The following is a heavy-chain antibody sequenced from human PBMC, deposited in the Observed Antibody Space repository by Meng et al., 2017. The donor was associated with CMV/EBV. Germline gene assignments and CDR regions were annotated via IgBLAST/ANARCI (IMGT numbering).Heavy chain of an antibody. CDR2: IIPIFGTA. CDR1: GGTFSSYA. CDR3: ARDIVVVPAAPTYYYYGMDV. V-gene: IGHV1-69*05. J-gene: IGHJ6*02. D-gene: IGHD2-2*01. Sequence: SVKVSCKASGGTFSSYAISWVRQAPRQGLEWMGGIIPIFGTANYAQKFQGRVTITTDESTSTAYMELSSLRSEDTAVYYCARDIVVVPAAPTYYYYGMDVWGQGTTVTVSS.